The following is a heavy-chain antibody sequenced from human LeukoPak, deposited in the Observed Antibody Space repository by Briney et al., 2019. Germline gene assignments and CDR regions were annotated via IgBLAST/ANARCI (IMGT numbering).Heavy chain of an antibody. CDR2: IYFTGFT. Sequence: SETLSLTCTVSDGSISDSYWSWIRQSPGKGMEWIGYIYFTGFTHYNPSLKSRVTMSVDTSKHQFSLRLKSVTAADTAVYYCARGTVTTRYYYYYMDVWGKGTTVTVSS. V-gene: IGHV4-59*01. D-gene: IGHD4-17*01. CDR3: ARGTVTTRYYYYYMDV. CDR1: DGSISDSY. J-gene: IGHJ6*03.